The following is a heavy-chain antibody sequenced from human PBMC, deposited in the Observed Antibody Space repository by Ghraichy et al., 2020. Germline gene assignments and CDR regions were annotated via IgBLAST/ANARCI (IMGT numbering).Heavy chain of an antibody. D-gene: IGHD3-22*01. Sequence: GGSLRLSCAASGFTFSSYGMHWVRQAPGKGLEWVAVISYDGSNKYYADSVKGRFTISRDNSKNTLYLQMNSLRAEDTAVYYCAKLALGNSSGYLVHYFDYWGQGTLVTVSS. CDR1: GFTFSSYG. V-gene: IGHV3-30*18. J-gene: IGHJ4*02. CDR3: AKLALGNSSGYLVHYFDY. CDR2: ISYDGSNK.